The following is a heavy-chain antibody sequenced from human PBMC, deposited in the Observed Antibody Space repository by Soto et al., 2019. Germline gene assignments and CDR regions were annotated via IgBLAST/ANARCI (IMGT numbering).Heavy chain of an antibody. J-gene: IGHJ5*02. CDR1: GGSISSNNW. Sequence: SETLSLTCAVSGGSISSNNWWNWVCQPPGKGLEWIGEIHHSGSTNYNPSLKSRVTISVDKSKNQFSLKLNSVTAADTAVYYCARARQYCSSSSCYLDPWGQGTLVTVSS. CDR2: IHHSGST. V-gene: IGHV4-4*02. CDR3: ARARQYCSSSSCYLDP. D-gene: IGHD2-2*01.